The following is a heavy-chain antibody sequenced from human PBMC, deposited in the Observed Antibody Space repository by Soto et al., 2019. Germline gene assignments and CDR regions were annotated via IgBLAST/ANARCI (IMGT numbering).Heavy chain of an antibody. CDR2: IYYSGST. D-gene: IGHD6-13*01. V-gene: IGHV4-59*01. J-gene: IGHJ4*02. CDR3: ARVEAAAGINYFDY. CDR1: GGSISSYY. Sequence: SETLSLTCTVSGGSISSYYWSWIRQPPGNGLEWIGYIYYSGSTNYNPSLKSRVTLSVDTSKNQFSLKLSSVTAADTAVYYCARVEAAAGINYFDYWGQGTLVTVSS.